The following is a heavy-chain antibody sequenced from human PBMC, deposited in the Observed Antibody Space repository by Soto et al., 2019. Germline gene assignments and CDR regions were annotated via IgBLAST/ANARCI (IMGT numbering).Heavy chain of an antibody. J-gene: IGHJ6*02. CDR2: IIPIFGTA. V-gene: IGHV1-69*01. D-gene: IGHD1-20*01. Sequence: QVQLVQSGAEVKNPGSSVKVSCKAPGGTFSTYAITWVRQAPGQGLEWMGGIIPIFGTANYAQKFQGRVTITADESTSTAYMELSSLRSEDTAVYYCARDRSRNWNYYYYGMDVWGQGTTVTVSS. CDR3: ARDRSRNWNYYYYGMDV. CDR1: GGTFSTYA.